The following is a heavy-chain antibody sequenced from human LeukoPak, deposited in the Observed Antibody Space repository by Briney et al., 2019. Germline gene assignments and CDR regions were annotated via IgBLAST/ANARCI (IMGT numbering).Heavy chain of an antibody. J-gene: IGHJ4*02. Sequence: PGGSLRLSYAASGFTFDDYAMHWVRQAPGKGLEWVSGISWNSGSIGYADSVKGRFTISRDNAKNSLYLQMNSLRAEDMALYYCAKDKGGYFYYFDYWGQGTLVTVSS. CDR1: GFTFDDYA. V-gene: IGHV3-9*03. CDR3: AKDKGGYFYYFDY. CDR2: ISWNSGSI. D-gene: IGHD3-22*01.